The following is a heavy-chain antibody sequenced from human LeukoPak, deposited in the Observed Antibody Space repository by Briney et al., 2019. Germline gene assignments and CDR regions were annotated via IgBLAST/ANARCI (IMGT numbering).Heavy chain of an antibody. CDR2: INPSSGGT. Sequence: ASVKVSCKASGYTFTSYDINWVRQAPGQGLEWMGWINPSSGGTNYAQKFQGRVTMTRDTSISTAYMELSRLRSDDTAVYYCARGPRAGMITFGGVIAYFDYWGQGTLVTVSS. D-gene: IGHD3-16*02. J-gene: IGHJ4*02. V-gene: IGHV1-2*02. CDR1: GYTFTSYD. CDR3: ARGPRAGMITFGGVIAYFDY.